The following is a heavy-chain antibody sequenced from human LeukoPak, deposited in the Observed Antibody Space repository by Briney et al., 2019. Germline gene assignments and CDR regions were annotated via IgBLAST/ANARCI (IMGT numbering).Heavy chain of an antibody. CDR2: IKQDGSEK. V-gene: IGHV3-7*01. CDR3: ARDYYDSSGYYLFDY. D-gene: IGHD3-22*01. CDR1: GFTFSSYW. Sequence: GGSLRLSYAASGFTFSSYWMSWVRQAPGKGLEWVANIKQDGSEKYYVDSVKGRFTISRDNAKNSLYLQMNSLRAEDTAVYYCARDYYDSSGYYLFDYWGQGTLVTVSS. J-gene: IGHJ4*02.